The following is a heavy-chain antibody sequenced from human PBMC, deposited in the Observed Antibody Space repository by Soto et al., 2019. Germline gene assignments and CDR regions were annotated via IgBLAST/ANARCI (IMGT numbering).Heavy chain of an antibody. V-gene: IGHV1-8*01. CDR2: MNPNSGNT. CDR1: GYTFTSYD. CDR3: ARGIKGRGPDQYYFDY. Sequence: ASVKVSCKASGYTFTSYDINWVRQATGQGLEWMGWMNPNSGNTGYAQKFQGRVTMTRNTSISTAYMELSSLRSEDTAVYYCARGIKGRGPDQYYFDYWGQGTLVTVSS. J-gene: IGHJ4*02.